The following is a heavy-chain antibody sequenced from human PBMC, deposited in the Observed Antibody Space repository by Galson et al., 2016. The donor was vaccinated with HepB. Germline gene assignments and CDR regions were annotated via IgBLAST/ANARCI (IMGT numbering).Heavy chain of an antibody. J-gene: IGHJ4*02. D-gene: IGHD6-19*01. CDR1: GFTFSNYV. V-gene: IGHV3-23*01. Sequence: SLRLSCAASGFTFSNYVMNWVRQAPGKGLEWVSAISGSGTNTYYEDSVKGRFTISRDNSKNTVYLEMKSLRAEDTAVYYCARALSGWDGFDYWGQGTLVIVSS. CDR2: ISGSGTNT. CDR3: ARALSGWDGFDY.